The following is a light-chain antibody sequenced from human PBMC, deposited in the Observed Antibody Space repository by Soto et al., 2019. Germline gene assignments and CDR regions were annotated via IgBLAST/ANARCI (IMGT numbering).Light chain of an antibody. CDR1: QTINSW. CDR3: QQYNSYSPT. V-gene: IGKV1-5*03. CDR2: KAS. Sequence: DIQMTQSPSTLSASVGDRVTITCRASQTINSWLAWYQQKPGKAPKLLIYKASYLQSWVPSRFSGSGSETEFTLTISGLQPGDSATYYCQQYNSYSPTFGQGTKVDIK. J-gene: IGKJ1*01.